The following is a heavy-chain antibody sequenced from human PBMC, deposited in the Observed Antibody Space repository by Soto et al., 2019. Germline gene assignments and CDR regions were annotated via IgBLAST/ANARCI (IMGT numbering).Heavy chain of an antibody. V-gene: IGHV3-74*01. CDR3: ARVYREVIVYYYYGMDV. CDR2: INSDGSST. D-gene: IGHD3-10*01. J-gene: IGHJ6*02. CDR1: GFTFSSYW. Sequence: GGCMRLSCAASGFTFSSYWMHWVRQAPGKGLVWVSRINSDGSSTSYADSVKGRFTISRDNAKNTLYLQMNSLRAEDTAVYYCARVYREVIVYYYYGMDVWGQGTTVTVSS.